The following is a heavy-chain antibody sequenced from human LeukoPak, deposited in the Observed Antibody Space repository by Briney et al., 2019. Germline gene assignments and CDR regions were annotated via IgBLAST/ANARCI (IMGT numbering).Heavy chain of an antibody. Sequence: GGSLRLSCAASGFTVSTTYMSWVRQAPGKGLEWVSLIYVDGRTYYADSVKGRFTISRDNSKNTLYLQVNSLRAEDTAVYYCARRGDGGGSFDYWGQGTLVTVSS. D-gene: IGHD4-23*01. V-gene: IGHV3-53*01. CDR1: GFTVSTTY. CDR2: IYVDGRT. J-gene: IGHJ4*02. CDR3: ARRGDGGGSFDY.